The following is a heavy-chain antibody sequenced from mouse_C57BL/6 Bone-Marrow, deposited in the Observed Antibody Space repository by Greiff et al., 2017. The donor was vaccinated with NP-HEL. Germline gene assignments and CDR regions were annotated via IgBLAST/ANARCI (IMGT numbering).Heavy chain of an antibody. J-gene: IGHJ4*01. CDR3: ARGDYGSRRFGYAMDY. CDR2: IYPGDGDT. Sequence: QVQLQQSGAELVQPGASVKISCKASGYAFSSYWMNWVKERPGKGLEWIGQIYPGDGDTKYNGKFKGKATLTADKSSSTAYMQVSSLTSEDSAVYFCARGDYGSRRFGYAMDYGGQGTSVTVSS. CDR1: GYAFSSYW. V-gene: IGHV1-80*01. D-gene: IGHD1-1*01.